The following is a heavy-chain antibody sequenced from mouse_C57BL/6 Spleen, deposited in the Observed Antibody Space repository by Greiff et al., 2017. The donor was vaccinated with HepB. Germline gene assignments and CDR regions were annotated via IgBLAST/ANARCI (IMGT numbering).Heavy chain of an antibody. CDR2: IYPGSGNT. CDR1: GYTFTDYY. CDR3: ARSPGTGWFAY. J-gene: IGHJ3*01. D-gene: IGHD4-1*01. Sequence: VQLQQSGAELVRPGASVKLSCKASGYTFTDYYINWVKQRPGQGLEWIARIYPGSGNTYYNEKFKGKATLTAEKSSSTAYMQLSSLTSEDSAVYFCARSPGTGWFAYWGQGTLVTVSA. V-gene: IGHV1-76*01.